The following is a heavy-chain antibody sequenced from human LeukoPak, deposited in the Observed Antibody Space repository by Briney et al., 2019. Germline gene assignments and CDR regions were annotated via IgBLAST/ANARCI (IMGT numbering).Heavy chain of an antibody. CDR3: ALARGPFRTGNFDY. CDR1: GGSISSYY. D-gene: IGHD7-27*01. V-gene: IGHV4-59*01. Sequence: SETLSLTCTVSGGSISSYYWSWLRQPPGKGLEWIGYIYYSGSTNYNPSLKSRVTISVDTSKNQFSLKLSSVTAADTAVYYCALARGPFRTGNFDYWGQGTLATVSS. J-gene: IGHJ4*02. CDR2: IYYSGST.